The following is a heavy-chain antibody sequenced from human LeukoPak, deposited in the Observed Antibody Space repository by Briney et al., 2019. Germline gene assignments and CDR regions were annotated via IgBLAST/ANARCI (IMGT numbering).Heavy chain of an antibody. CDR3: TSLLDDYGDYGGDYGMDV. CDR1: GFTFGDYA. V-gene: IGHV3-49*04. J-gene: IGHJ6*02. D-gene: IGHD4-17*01. CDR2: IRSKAYGGTT. Sequence: GGSLRLSCTASGFTFGDYATSWVRQAPGKGLEWVGFIRSKAYGGTTEYAASVKGRFTISRDDSKSIAYLQMNSLKTEDTAVYYCTSLLDDYGDYGGDYGMDVWGQGTTVTVSS.